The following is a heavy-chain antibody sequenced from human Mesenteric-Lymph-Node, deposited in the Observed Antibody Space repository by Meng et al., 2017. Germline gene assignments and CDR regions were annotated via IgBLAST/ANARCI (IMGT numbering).Heavy chain of an antibody. CDR3: ASSDYYRSDY. CDR1: GGSISRSDW. V-gene: IGHV4-4*02. J-gene: IGHJ4*02. CDR2: TSHSGST. Sequence: VQLEESGLGLWRPSETLSLTCAVSGGSISRSDWWSWVRQPPGKGLEWIGETSHSGSTNYSPSLKSRVTISLDKSKNQLSLKLNSVTAADTAVYYCASSDYYRSDYWGQGTLVTVSS. D-gene: IGHD3-22*01.